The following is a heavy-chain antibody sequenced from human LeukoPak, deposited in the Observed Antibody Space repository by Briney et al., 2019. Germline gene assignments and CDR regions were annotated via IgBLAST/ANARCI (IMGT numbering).Heavy chain of an antibody. D-gene: IGHD6-6*01. CDR2: ISAYNGNT. Sequence: ASVKVSCKASGYTFTSYGISWVRQAPGQGLEWMGWISAYNGNTNYAQKLQGRVTMTTDTSTSTAYMELRSLRSEDTAVYYCARAGNTSIAARFRPLPYYYYMDVWGKGTTVTVSS. CDR1: GYTFTSYG. J-gene: IGHJ6*03. CDR3: ARAGNTSIAARFRPLPYYYYMDV. V-gene: IGHV1-18*01.